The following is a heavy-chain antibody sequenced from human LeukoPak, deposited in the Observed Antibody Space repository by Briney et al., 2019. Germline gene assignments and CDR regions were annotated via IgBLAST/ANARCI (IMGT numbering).Heavy chain of an antibody. V-gene: IGHV1-3*01. D-gene: IGHD3-16*01. CDR2: INAGNGNT. Sequence: ASVKVSCKASGHTFTSYAMHWVRQAPGQRLEWMGWINAGNGNTKYSQKFQGRVTITRDTSASTAYMELSSLRSEDTAVYYCARGGGRVFYPNWFDPWGQGTLVTVSS. CDR3: ARGGGRVFYPNWFDP. J-gene: IGHJ5*02. CDR1: GHTFTSYA.